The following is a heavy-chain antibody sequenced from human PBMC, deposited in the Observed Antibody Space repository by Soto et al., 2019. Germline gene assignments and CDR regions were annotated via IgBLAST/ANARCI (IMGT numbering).Heavy chain of an antibody. D-gene: IGHD1-1*01. CDR2: IIPVLGIV. CDR1: GGTFTSYS. CDR3: ARDGLGTTRRYFDS. J-gene: IGHJ4*02. Sequence: QVHLVQSGAEVKKPGSSVKVSCKASGGTFTSYSITWVRQAPGQGLEWMGRIIPVLGIVNYAQKFQGRVTITADKSTTTVYMELSSLRSEDTAVYYCARDGLGTTRRYFDSWGQGTLLTVSS. V-gene: IGHV1-69*04.